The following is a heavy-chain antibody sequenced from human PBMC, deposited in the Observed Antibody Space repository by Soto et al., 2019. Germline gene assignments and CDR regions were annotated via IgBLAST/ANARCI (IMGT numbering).Heavy chain of an antibody. CDR3: ARAVYSSSWFFDY. J-gene: IGHJ4*02. CDR2: IYYSGST. CDR1: GGSISSGDYY. V-gene: IGHV4-30-4*01. D-gene: IGHD6-13*01. Sequence: QVQLQESGPGLVKPSQTLSLTCTVSGGSISSGDYYWSWIRQPPGKGLEWIGYIYYSGSTYYNPSLKSRVTISVDTATNQSSLKLSSVTAADTAVYYCARAVYSSSWFFDYWGQGTLVTVSS.